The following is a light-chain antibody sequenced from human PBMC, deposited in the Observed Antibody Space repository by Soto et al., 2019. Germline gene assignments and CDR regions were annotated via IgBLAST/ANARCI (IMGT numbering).Light chain of an antibody. J-gene: IGKJ1*01. CDR1: QSVSSSY. CDR3: QQYGSPPWT. CDR2: GAS. V-gene: IGKV3-20*01. Sequence: PGERATLSCRASQSVSSSYLAWYQQKPGQAPRLLIYGASSRATGIPDRFSGSGSGTDFTLTISRLEPEEFAAYYCQQYGSPPWTFGQGTKVEIK.